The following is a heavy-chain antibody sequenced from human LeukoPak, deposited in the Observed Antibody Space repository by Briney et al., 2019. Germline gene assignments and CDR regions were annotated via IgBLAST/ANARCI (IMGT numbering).Heavy chain of an antibody. D-gene: IGHD3-22*01. V-gene: IGHV4-59*01. Sequence: SETLSLTCTVSGGSISSYYWSWIRQPPGKGLEWIGYVYYSGTTNYNPSLKSRVTISVDTSKNQFSLKLSSVTAADTAVYYCARDGPSGSIDYWGQGTLVTVSS. CDR2: VYYSGTT. CDR3: ARDGPSGSIDY. CDR1: GGSISSYY. J-gene: IGHJ4*02.